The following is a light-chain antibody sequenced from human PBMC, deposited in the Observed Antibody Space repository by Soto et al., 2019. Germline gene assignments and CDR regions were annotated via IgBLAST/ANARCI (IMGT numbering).Light chain of an antibody. CDR1: QLFRSN. Sequence: ILLTQSPATLSVSPGESVTLSCRASQLFRSNLAWYQHTTGQAPRLLIYGASRRATGIPDRFSGGGAGTDSTLTISRLEPEDSSLYYCQQYDRQPITFGQGTRLEIK. J-gene: IGKJ5*01. V-gene: IGKV3D-15*01. CDR3: QQYDRQPIT. CDR2: GAS.